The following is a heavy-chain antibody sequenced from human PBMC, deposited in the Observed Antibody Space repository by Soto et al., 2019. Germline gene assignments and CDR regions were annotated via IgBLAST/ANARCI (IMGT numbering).Heavy chain of an antibody. J-gene: IGHJ4*02. V-gene: IGHV1-46*02. CDR3: ARFPSYVFWSGAPLPESYYFDY. CDR2: INPSGSTP. Sequence: ASVKVSCKASGYIFNNYYMHWVRQAPGEGPEWMAIINPSGSTPTYAQKFQGRVTVTRDTSTSTAYMELSSLRSEDTAVYYCARFPSYVFWSGAPLPESYYFDYWGQGTLVPV. D-gene: IGHD3-3*01. CDR1: GYIFNNYY.